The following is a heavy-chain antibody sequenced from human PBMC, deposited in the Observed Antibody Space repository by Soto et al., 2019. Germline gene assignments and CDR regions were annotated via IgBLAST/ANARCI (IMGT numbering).Heavy chain of an antibody. CDR2: INPSGGST. Sequence: ASVKVSCKASGYTFTSYYMHWVRQAPGQGLEWMGIINPSGGSTSYAQKFQGRVTMTRDTSTSTVYMELNSLRSEDTAVYYCARDLGKSRTADYFDYWGQGTLVTVSS. V-gene: IGHV1-46*03. CDR1: GYTFTSYY. J-gene: IGHJ4*02. D-gene: IGHD6-19*01. CDR3: ARDLGKSRTADYFDY.